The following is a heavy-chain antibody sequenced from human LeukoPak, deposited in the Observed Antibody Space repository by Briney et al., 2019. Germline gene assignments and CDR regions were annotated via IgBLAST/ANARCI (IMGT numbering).Heavy chain of an antibody. Sequence: PGGSLRLSCAASGFTFDDYGMSWVRQVPGKGLEWVSGINWNGGSTVNADSVKGRFTISRDNAKNSLYLQMNSLRAEDTAVYYCARGIAAAGYLDYWGQGTLVTVSS. D-gene: IGHD6-13*01. V-gene: IGHV3-20*04. CDR2: INWNGGST. CDR1: GFTFDDYG. CDR3: ARGIAAAGYLDY. J-gene: IGHJ4*02.